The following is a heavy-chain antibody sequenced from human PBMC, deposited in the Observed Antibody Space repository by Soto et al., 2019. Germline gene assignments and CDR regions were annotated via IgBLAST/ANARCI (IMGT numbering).Heavy chain of an antibody. J-gene: IGHJ2*01. D-gene: IGHD3-10*01. Sequence: QVQLQESGPGLVKPSETLSLTCTVSGGSISNYYWSWIRQPPGKGLEWTGSISYTGNTNYNPSLKSPVTIPVDTSKNQFSLKLSSVTAADTAVYYCARHRGGTYSSGRNLFYFALWGRGTLVTVSS. CDR3: ARHRGGTYSSGRNLFYFAL. V-gene: IGHV4-59*08. CDR1: GGSISNYY. CDR2: ISYTGNT.